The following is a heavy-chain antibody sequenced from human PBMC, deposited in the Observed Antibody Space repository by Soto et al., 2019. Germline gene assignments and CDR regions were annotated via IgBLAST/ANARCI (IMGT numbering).Heavy chain of an antibody. CDR3: ARQGYCSSGSYYSQNYYYYGMDV. J-gene: IGHJ6*02. D-gene: IGHD2-15*01. CDR1: GYSFPSYW. V-gene: IGHV5-51*01. CDR2: IYPGDSDT. Sequence: PGESLKISCKGSGYSFPSYWIGWVRQMPGKGLEWMGIIYPGDSDTRYSPSFQGQVTISADKSISTASLQWSSLKASDTAMYYCARQGYCSSGSYYSQNYYYYGMDVWGQGTTVTVSS.